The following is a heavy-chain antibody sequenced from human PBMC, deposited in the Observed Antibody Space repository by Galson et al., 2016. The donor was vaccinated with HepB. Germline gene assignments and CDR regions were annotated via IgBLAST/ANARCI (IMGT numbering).Heavy chain of an antibody. CDR3: AKDLDIVVVPSAIDY. V-gene: IGHV3-23*01. CDR1: GFTVSSNY. CDR2: ISGSGDRR. D-gene: IGHD2-2*01. Sequence: LRLSCAASGFTVSSNYMSWVRQAPGKGLEWVSVISGSGDRRYYADSVKGRFIISRDNSKNTVYLQMNSLRVEDTAVYYCAKDLDIVVVPSAIDYWGQGTLVTVSS. J-gene: IGHJ4*02.